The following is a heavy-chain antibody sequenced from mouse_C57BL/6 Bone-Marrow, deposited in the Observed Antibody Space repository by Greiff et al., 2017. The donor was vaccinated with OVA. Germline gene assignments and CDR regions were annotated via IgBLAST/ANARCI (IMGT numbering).Heavy chain of an antibody. Sequence: EVKLQESVAELVRPGASVKLSCTTSGFNIKNTYMHWVKQRPEQGLEWIGRIDPANGNTKYAPKFQGKATITADTSSNTAYLQLSSLTSEDTAIYYCARRLPYPYYFDYWGQGTTLTVSS. CDR2: IDPANGNT. D-gene: IGHD6-5*01. V-gene: IGHV14-3*01. J-gene: IGHJ2*01. CDR1: GFNIKNTY. CDR3: ARRLPYPYYFDY.